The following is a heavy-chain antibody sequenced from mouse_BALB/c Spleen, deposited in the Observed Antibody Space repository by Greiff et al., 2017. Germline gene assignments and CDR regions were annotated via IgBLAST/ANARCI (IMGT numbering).Heavy chain of an antibody. CDR3: AREGGYDEAWFAY. V-gene: IGHV3-6*02. Sequence: VQLQQSGPGLVKPSQSLSLTCSVTGYSITSGYYWNWIRQFPGNKLEWMGYISYDGSTNYNPSLKNPISITRDTSKNQFFLKLNSVTTEDTATYYCAREGGYDEAWFAYWGQGTLVTVSA. J-gene: IGHJ3*01. CDR2: ISYDGST. D-gene: IGHD2-14*01. CDR1: GYSITSGYY.